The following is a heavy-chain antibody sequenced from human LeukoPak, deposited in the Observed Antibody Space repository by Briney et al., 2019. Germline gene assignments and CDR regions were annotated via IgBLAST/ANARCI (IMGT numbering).Heavy chain of an antibody. Sequence: SETLSLTCTVSGGSISIYYWSWIRQPPGKGLEWIGYIYYSGSTNYNPSLKSRVTISVDTSKNQFSLKLSSVTAADTAVYYCARGQYYYDSGSFDYWGQGTLVTVSS. D-gene: IGHD3-22*01. CDR1: GGSISIYY. CDR2: IYYSGST. J-gene: IGHJ4*02. CDR3: ARGQYYYDSGSFDY. V-gene: IGHV4-59*01.